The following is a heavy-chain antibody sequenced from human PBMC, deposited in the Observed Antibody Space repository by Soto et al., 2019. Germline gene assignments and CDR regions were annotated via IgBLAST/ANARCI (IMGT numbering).Heavy chain of an antibody. D-gene: IGHD6-13*01. CDR2: IYHSGST. CDR1: GGSISSSNW. V-gene: IGHV4-4*02. J-gene: IGHJ4*02. CDR3: ARGAMGGSSWQFDY. Sequence: QVQLQESGPGLVKPSGTLSLTCAVSGGSISSSNWWSWVRQPPGKGRGWIGEIYHSGSTNYNPSLKSRATISVDKSKNQSSLKLSSVTAADTAVYYCARGAMGGSSWQFDYWGQGTLVTVSS.